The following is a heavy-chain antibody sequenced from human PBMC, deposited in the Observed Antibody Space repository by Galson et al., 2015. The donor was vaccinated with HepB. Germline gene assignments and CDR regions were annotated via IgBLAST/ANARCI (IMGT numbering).Heavy chain of an antibody. V-gene: IGHV1-46*01. CDR3: ATNIVATTRADY. CDR2: INPSGGST. J-gene: IGHJ4*02. D-gene: IGHD5-12*01. Sequence: SVKVSCKASGYTFTSYHMHWVRQAPGQGLEWMGIINPSGGSTSYAQKFQGRVTLTRDTSTSTFYMELSSLRSEDTAVYYCATNIVATTRADYWGQGTLVTVSS. CDR1: GYTFTSYH.